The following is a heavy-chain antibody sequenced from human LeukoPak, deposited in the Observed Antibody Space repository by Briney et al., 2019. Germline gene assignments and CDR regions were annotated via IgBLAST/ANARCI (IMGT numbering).Heavy chain of an antibody. D-gene: IGHD6-13*01. CDR3: ARVYSSRSNFDY. CDR2: IYPGDSDT. CDR1: GYGFTSYW. J-gene: IGHJ4*02. Sequence: GESLQISCKGSGYGFTSYWIGWVRPMPGKGLEGMGIIYPGDSDTRYSPSFQGQVTISADKSISTAYLQWSSLKASDTAMYYCARVYSSRSNFDYWGQGTLVTVSS. V-gene: IGHV5-51*01.